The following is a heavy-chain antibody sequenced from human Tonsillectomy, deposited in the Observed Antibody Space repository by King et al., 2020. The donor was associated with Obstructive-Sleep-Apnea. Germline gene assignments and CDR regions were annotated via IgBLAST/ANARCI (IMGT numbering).Heavy chain of an antibody. CDR3: AKYFSRWSFDY. CDR2: VTDNGANT. D-gene: IGHD4-23*01. CDR1: GFTFSRYG. Sequence: QLVQSGGGLVQPGGSLRVSCAASGFTFSRYGMSWVRQAPGKGLEWVSSVTDNGANTYYADSVKGRFTISRDDSKNTVYLQMNSRRAEDTAVYYCAKYFSRWSFDYWGQGTLVTVSS. V-gene: IGHV3-23*04. J-gene: IGHJ4*02.